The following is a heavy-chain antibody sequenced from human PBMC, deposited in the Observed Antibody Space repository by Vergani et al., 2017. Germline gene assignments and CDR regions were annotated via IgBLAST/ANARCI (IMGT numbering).Heavy chain of an antibody. CDR3: AKGNSVAGRTIGGFDY. CDR2: ISYDGSNK. Sequence: QVQLVESGGGVVQPGRSLRLSCAASGFTFSSYGMHWVRQAPGKGLEWVAVISYDGSNKYYADSVKGRFTISRDNSKNTLYLQMNSLRAEDTAVYYCAKGNSVAGRTIGGFDYWGQGTLVTVSS. J-gene: IGHJ4*02. CDR1: GFTFSSYG. V-gene: IGHV3-30*18. D-gene: IGHD6-19*01.